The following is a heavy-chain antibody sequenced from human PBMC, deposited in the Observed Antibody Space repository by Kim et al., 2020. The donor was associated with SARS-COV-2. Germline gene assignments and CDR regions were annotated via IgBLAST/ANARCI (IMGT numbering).Heavy chain of an antibody. V-gene: IGHV3-11*05. CDR2: ISSSSSYT. Sequence: GGSLRLSCAASGFTFSDYYMSWIRQAPGKGLEWVSYISSSSSYTNYADSVKGRFTISRDNAKNSLYLQMNSLRAEDTAVYYCARVVGATGLEYFDYWGQGTLVTVSS. J-gene: IGHJ4*02. CDR1: GFTFSDYY. CDR3: ARVVGATGLEYFDY. D-gene: IGHD1-26*01.